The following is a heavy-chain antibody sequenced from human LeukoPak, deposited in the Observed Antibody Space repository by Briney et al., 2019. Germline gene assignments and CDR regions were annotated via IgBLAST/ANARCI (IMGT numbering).Heavy chain of an antibody. CDR3: ARGPRLYYYDSSGYIPLGY. CDR1: GYTFTSYD. V-gene: IGHV1-8*01. J-gene: IGHJ4*02. Sequence: ASVKVSCKASGYTFTSYDINWVRQATGRGLEWMGWMNPNSGNTGYAQKFQGRVTMTRNTSISTAYMELSSLRSEDTAVYYCARGPRLYYYDSSGYIPLGYWGQGTLVTVSS. CDR2: MNPNSGNT. D-gene: IGHD3-22*01.